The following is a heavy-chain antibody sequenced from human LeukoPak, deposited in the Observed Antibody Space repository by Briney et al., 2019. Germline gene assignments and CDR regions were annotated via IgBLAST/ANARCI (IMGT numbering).Heavy chain of an antibody. Sequence: ASVKVSCKASGYTFTNYAISWVRQAPGQGLEWMGWISTYNGNTNYAQNLQGRVTMTTDTSTSTAYMELRSLRSDDTAVYYCALIQYCTPITCYYFACWGQGTLATVPS. D-gene: IGHD2-8*01. CDR1: GYTFTNYA. CDR2: ISTYNGNT. CDR3: ALIQYCTPITCYYFAC. V-gene: IGHV1-18*01. J-gene: IGHJ4*02.